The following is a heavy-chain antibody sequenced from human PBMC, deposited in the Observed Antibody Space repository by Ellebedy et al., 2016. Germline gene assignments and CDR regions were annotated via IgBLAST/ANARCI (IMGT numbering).Heavy chain of an antibody. CDR2: IFYSGGT. Sequence: SETLSLTCSVSGGSISSYFWGWIRQPPGKGLEWIAYIFYSGGTNSNPSLKSRVAISVDTSKNQFSLNLRSVTATDTAVYYCAMTSAITPLGGSLYYYGMDVWGQGTTVTVSS. V-gene: IGHV4-59*12. CDR3: AMTSAITPLGGSLYYYGMDV. D-gene: IGHD4-17*01. J-gene: IGHJ6*02. CDR1: GGSISSYF.